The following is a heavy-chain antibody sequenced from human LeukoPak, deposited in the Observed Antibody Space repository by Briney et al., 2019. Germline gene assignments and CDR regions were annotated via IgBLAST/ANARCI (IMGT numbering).Heavy chain of an antibody. D-gene: IGHD2-21*02. J-gene: IGHJ4*02. CDR3: ARYYCGGDCYLFDY. CDR1: GFTFDAYT. V-gene: IGHV3-9*01. Sequence: GGSLRLSCAASGFTFDAYTMHWVRQAPGKGLEWVSAISWDSGSMGYADSVKGRFTISRDNAKNSLYLQMNSLRAEDTAVYYCARYYCGGDCYLFDYWGQGTLVTVSS. CDR2: ISWDSGSM.